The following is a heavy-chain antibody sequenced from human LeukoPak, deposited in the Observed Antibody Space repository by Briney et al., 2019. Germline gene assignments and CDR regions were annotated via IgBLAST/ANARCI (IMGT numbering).Heavy chain of an antibody. Sequence: SETLSLTCNVSGGSISSGGYYWSWIRQPPGKGLEWIGYIYHSGSTYYNPSLKSRVTISVDRSKNQFSLKLSSVTAADTAVYYCARAPYSSYGDYWGQGTLVTVAS. J-gene: IGHJ4*02. CDR2: IYHSGST. CDR1: GGSISSGGYY. V-gene: IGHV4-30-2*01. CDR3: ARAPYSSYGDY. D-gene: IGHD3-22*01.